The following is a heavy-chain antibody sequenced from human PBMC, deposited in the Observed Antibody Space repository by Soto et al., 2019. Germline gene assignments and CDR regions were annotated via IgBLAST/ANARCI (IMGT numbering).Heavy chain of an antibody. Sequence: PGGSLRLSCAASGFTFSSYAMSWVRQAPGKGLECVSAISGGGNDRFYADSVKGRFTISRDNSKNTLYLHMNSLRAEDTAVHYCARSLFIAATDTEPFDSWGQGTLVTVSS. CDR2: ISGGGNDR. D-gene: IGHD6-13*01. V-gene: IGHV3-23*01. CDR1: GFTFSSYA. CDR3: ARSLFIAATDTEPFDS. J-gene: IGHJ4*02.